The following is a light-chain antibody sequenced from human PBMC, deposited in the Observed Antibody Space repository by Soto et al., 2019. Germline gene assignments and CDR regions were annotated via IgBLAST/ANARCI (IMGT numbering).Light chain of an antibody. Sequence: EIVLTQSPGTLSLSPGERATLSCRASQSVSSSYLAWYQQKPGQAPRLLIYGASSRATGIPDRFSGSGSGTDFTLTISRLEPEDFAVYYCPQYGSSPTPFGQGTKLEIK. CDR3: PQYGSSPTP. J-gene: IGKJ2*01. V-gene: IGKV3-20*01. CDR1: QSVSSSY. CDR2: GAS.